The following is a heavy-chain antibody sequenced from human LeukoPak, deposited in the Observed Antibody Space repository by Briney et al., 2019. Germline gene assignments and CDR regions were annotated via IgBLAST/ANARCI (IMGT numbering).Heavy chain of an antibody. J-gene: IGHJ3*02. CDR2: ISSSSSYI. CDR1: GFTFSSYS. D-gene: IGHD1-26*01. V-gene: IGHV3-21*01. Sequence: GGSLRLSCAASGFTFSSYSMNWVRQAPGKGLEWVSSISSSSSYIYYADSVTGRFTISRDNAKNSLYLQMNSLRAEDTAVYYCARDAVVGATYWWDDAFDIWGQGTMVTVSS. CDR3: ARDAVVGATYWWDDAFDI.